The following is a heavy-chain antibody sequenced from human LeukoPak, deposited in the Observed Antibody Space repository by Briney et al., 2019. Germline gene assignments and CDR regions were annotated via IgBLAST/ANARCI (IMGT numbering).Heavy chain of an antibody. V-gene: IGHV1-18*01. D-gene: IGHD2-15*01. CDR1: GYTFTSYG. J-gene: IGHJ6*02. Sequence: GASVTVSFTASGYTFTSYGISWVRQAPGQGLEWMGWISAYNGNTNYAQQPQSRVTITTDTSTSTAYMELRSLRSDDTAVYYCARYLSPTQMPYYYYGMDVWGQGTTVTVSS. CDR3: ARYLSPTQMPYYYYGMDV. CDR2: ISAYNGNT.